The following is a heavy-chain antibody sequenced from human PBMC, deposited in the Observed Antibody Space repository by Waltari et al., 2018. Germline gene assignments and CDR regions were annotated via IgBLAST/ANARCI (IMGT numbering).Heavy chain of an antibody. CDR1: GFTVRDGH. D-gene: IGHD1-1*01. V-gene: IGHV3-53*01. Sequence: EVQLLQSGGGLSQPGGSMRLSCEASGFTVRDGHMPRVRQAPGKGLEFVAIMYSAGATYYAESVRGRFTVARDISRNTLYLQMNSLRADDTAIYYCARDVVGFTWNGGGDDFDVWGQGTMVTVSS. CDR2: MYSAGAT. J-gene: IGHJ3*01. CDR3: ARDVVGFTWNGGGDDFDV.